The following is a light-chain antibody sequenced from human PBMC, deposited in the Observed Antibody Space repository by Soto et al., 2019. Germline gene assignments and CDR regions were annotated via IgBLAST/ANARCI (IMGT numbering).Light chain of an antibody. CDR2: DVS. V-gene: IGLV2-14*03. Sequence: QSVLTQPASVSGSPGQSITISCTGTSSDVGANNYVSWYQFHPGKAPKLMVFDVSNRPSGVSNRFSGSKSGNTASLSISGLQAEDEADYYCCSFTSSTTRYVFATGTKVTVL. CDR3: CSFTSSTTRYV. J-gene: IGLJ1*01. CDR1: SSDVGANNY.